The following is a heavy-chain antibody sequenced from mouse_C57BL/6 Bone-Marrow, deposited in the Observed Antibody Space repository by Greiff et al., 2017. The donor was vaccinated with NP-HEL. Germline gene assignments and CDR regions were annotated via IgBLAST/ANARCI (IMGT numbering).Heavy chain of an antibody. J-gene: IGHJ3*01. Sequence: QVQLQQSGAELMKPGASVKLSCKATGYTFTGYWIEWVKQRPGHGLEWIGEILPGSGSTNYNEKFKGKATFTADTSSNTAYMQLSSLTTKHSAIYSCANDPSYCCSWFAYWGQGTLVTVSA. CDR2: ILPGSGST. V-gene: IGHV1-9*01. CDR3: ANDPSYCCSWFAY. CDR1: GYTFTGYW. D-gene: IGHD6-5*01.